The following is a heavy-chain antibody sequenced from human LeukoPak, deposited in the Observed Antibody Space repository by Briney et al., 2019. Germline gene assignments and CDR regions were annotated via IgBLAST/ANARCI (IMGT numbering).Heavy chain of an antibody. J-gene: IGHJ4*02. CDR3: ARPPSIAVAGTWFDY. CDR2: INPNSGGT. Sequence: ASVKVSCKASGYTFTGYYMHWMRQAPGQGLEWMGWINPNSGGTNYAQKFQGRVTMTRDTSISTAYMELSRLRSDDTAVYYCARPPSIAVAGTWFDYWGQGTLVTVSS. D-gene: IGHD6-19*01. V-gene: IGHV1-2*02. CDR1: GYTFTGYY.